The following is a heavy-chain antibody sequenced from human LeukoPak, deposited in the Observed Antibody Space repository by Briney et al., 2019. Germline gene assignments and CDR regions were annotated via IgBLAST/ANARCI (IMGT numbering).Heavy chain of an antibody. V-gene: IGHV4-39*07. CDR3: ARDLGWYGSGSYLT. CDR2: IYYSGST. CDR1: GGSISSSSYY. D-gene: IGHD3-10*01. J-gene: IGHJ5*02. Sequence: SETLSLTCTVSGGSISSSSYYWGWIRQPPGKGLEWIGSIYYSGSTYYNPSLKSRVTISVDTSKNQFSLKLSSVTAADTAVYYCARDLGWYGSGSYLTWGQGTLVTVSS.